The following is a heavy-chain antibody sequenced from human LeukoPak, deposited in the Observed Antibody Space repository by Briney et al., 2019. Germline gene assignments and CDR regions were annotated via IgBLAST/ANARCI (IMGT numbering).Heavy chain of an antibody. CDR3: ARDMRAMVRGVIVYYGMDV. D-gene: IGHD3-10*01. J-gene: IGHJ6*04. CDR1: GGTFSSYA. V-gene: IGHV1-69*13. CDR2: IIPIFGTA. Sequence: SVKVSCKASGGTFSSYAISWVRQAPGQGLEWMGGIIPIFGTANYAQKFQGRVTITADESTSTAYMELSSLRSEDTAVYYCARDMRAMVRGVIVYYGMDVWGKGTTVTVSS.